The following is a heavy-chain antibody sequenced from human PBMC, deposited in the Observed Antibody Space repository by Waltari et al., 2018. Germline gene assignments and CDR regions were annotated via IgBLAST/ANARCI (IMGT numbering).Heavy chain of an antibody. V-gene: IGHV4-38-2*02. J-gene: IGHJ4*02. CDR3: ARERGLEMATITRPFDY. Sequence: QVQLQESGPGLVKPSETLSLTCAVSGYSISSGYYWGWIRQPPGKGLEWIGSIYHSGSTSYNPSLKSLVTISVDTSKNQFSLKLSSVTAADTAVYYCARERGLEMATITRPFDYWGQGTLVTVSS. D-gene: IGHD5-12*01. CDR1: GYSISSGYY. CDR2: IYHSGST.